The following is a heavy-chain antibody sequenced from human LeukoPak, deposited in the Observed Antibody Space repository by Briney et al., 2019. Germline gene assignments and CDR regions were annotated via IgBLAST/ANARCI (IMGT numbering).Heavy chain of an antibody. CDR3: ARAFEYCSSTSCSYYYYGMDV. Sequence: ASVKVSCKAFGYTFTGYYMHWVRQAPGQGLEWMGWINPNSGGTNYAQKFQGWVTMTRDTSISTAYMELSRLRSDDTAVYYCARAFEYCSSTSCSYYYYGMDVWGQGTTVTVSS. V-gene: IGHV1-2*04. D-gene: IGHD2-2*01. CDR2: INPNSGGT. J-gene: IGHJ6*02. CDR1: GYTFTGYY.